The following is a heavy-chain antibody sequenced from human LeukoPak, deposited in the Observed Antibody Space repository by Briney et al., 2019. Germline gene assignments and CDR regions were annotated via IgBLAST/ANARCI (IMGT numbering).Heavy chain of an antibody. J-gene: IGHJ4*02. D-gene: IGHD6-19*01. CDR3: AKDIERLWSSGWGLGYYFDY. CDR1: GFTFDDYA. V-gene: IGHV3-9*01. CDR2: ISWNSGSI. Sequence: PGRSLRLSCAASGFTFDDYAMHWVRQAPGKGLEWVSGISWNSGSIGYADSVKGRFTISRDNAKNSLYLQMNSLRAEDTALYYCAKDIERLWSSGWGLGYYFDYWGQGTLVTVSS.